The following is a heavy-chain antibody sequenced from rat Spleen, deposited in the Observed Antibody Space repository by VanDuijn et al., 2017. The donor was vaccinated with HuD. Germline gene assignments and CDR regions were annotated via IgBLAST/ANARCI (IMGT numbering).Heavy chain of an antibody. CDR3: ARPPTTRVYGFFAY. D-gene: IGHD1-4*01. V-gene: IGHV5-34*01. J-gene: IGHJ3*01. Sequence: EVQLVESGGALVQPGRSLRLSCVASGFTFSDYGMSWLRQAPGMGLEWVAYISGSSGTIYYADTVWGRFTISRDNANSTLYLQLSSLRSEDTALYYCARPPTTRVYGFFAYWGQGTLVTVSS. CDR2: ISGSSGTI. CDR1: GFTFSDYG.